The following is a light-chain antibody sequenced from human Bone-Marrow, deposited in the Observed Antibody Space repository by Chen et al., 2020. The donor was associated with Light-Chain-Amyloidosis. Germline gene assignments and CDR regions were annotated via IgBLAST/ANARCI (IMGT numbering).Light chain of an antibody. CDR3: MQAVQNQFT. J-gene: IGKJ3*01. CDR1: QSLLYSNGRNY. V-gene: IGKV2-28*01. CDR2: FGS. Sequence: DIVMTLSPLSLPVTPGEPASISCRSSQSLLYSNGRNYLDWYLQNPGQSPQPLIYFGSNRASGVPDRFSGSGSGTDFTLKISRVEAEDVGVYYCMQAVQNQFTVGPGTKVDIK.